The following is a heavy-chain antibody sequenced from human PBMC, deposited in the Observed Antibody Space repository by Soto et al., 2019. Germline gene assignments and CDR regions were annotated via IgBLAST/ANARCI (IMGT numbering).Heavy chain of an antibody. CDR1: GGSVSGYY. D-gene: IGHD6-13*01. CDR2: INHSGST. CDR3: ARGAGGSSSWYDY. V-gene: IGHV4-34*01. Sequence: PSETLSLTCSVYGGSVSGYYWSWNRQPPGKGLEWIGEINHSGSTNYNPSLKSRVTISVDTSKNQFSLKLSSVTAADTAVYYCARGAGGSSSWYDYWGQGTLVTVSS. J-gene: IGHJ4*02.